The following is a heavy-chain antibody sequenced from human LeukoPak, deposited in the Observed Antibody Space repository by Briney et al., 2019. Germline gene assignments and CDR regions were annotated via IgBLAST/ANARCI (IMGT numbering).Heavy chain of an antibody. Sequence: GGSLRLSCAASGFTFSNYGMDWVRQAPGKGLEWVAVIWYDGNNKLYADSVKGRFTVSRDNSKNTLYLQIDSLRDEDTAVDNCARELGGFTTGAVGSDYWRQGTLLSVSS. CDR3: ARELGGFTTGAVGSDY. J-gene: IGHJ4*02. CDR2: IWYDGNNK. CDR1: GFTFSNYG. D-gene: IGHD1-1*01. V-gene: IGHV3-33*01.